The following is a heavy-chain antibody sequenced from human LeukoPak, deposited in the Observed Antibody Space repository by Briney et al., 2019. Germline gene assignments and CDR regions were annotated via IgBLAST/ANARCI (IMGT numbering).Heavy chain of an antibody. V-gene: IGHV3-66*03. CDR2: IRDSGAT. J-gene: IGHJ5*01. CDR1: GFSVSNSY. D-gene: IGHD3-16*01. Sequence: QPGGSLRLSCAGSGFSVSNSYMNWVRQAPGKGLEWVSLIRDSGATFYADSVKGRFTISRDNSKNTIYLQMNRLRVEDTAVYFCARDRAVTQVWVEFDSWGQGTQVTVSS. CDR3: ARDRAVTQVWVEFDS.